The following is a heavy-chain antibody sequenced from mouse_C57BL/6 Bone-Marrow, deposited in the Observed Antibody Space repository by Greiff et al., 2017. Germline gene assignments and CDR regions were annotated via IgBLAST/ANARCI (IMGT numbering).Heavy chain of an antibody. J-gene: IGHJ3*01. CDR2: IDPENGDT. Sequence: EVQLQQSGAELVRPGASVKLSCTASGFNIKDDYMHWVKQRPEQGLEWIGWIDPENGDTEYASKFQGKATITADTSSNTAYLQLSSLTSEDTAVYYCTTYIPYYDYDMAYWGQGTLVTVSA. CDR3: TTYIPYYDYDMAY. CDR1: GFNIKDDY. V-gene: IGHV14-4*01. D-gene: IGHD2-4*01.